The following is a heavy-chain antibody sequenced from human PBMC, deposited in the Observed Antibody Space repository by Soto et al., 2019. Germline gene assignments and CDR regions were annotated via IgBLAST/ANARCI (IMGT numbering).Heavy chain of an antibody. J-gene: IGHJ4*02. Sequence: EVQLVESGGGLVQPGGSLRLSCAASGFTFSDKYMDWVRQAPGKGLEWVGRIRNKANSYTTEYAASVKGRFTISKDDSTASLELQMSCLKTGDTAVYYRAAYESERGGDFDYGGQGPLVTVSS. V-gene: IGHV3-72*01. CDR2: IRNKANSYTT. CDR1: GFTFSDKY. D-gene: IGHD3-16*01. CDR3: AAYESERGGDFDY.